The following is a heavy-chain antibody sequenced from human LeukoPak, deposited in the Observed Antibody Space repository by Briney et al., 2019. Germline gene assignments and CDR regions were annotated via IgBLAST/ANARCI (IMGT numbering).Heavy chain of an antibody. CDR2: INPNSGGT. J-gene: IGHJ5*02. V-gene: IGHV1-2*02. CDR1: GYTFTGYY. Sequence: ASVKVSCKASGYTFTGYYMHWVRQAPGQGLEGMGWINPNSGGTNYAQKFQGRVTITADESTRTAYMELSSLRSEDTAVYYCARDRYYGSSGVNWFDLWGQGTLVTVSS. CDR3: ARDRYYGSSGVNWFDL. D-gene: IGHD3-22*01.